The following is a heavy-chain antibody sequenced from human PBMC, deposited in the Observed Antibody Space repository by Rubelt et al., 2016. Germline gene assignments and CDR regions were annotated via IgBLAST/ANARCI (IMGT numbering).Heavy chain of an antibody. CDR2: IYRGGAT. V-gene: IGHV3-53*01. CDR1: GLTVSSNY. J-gene: IGHJ4*02. D-gene: IGHD2-21*02. CDR3: ASRPPDCDCGYLDY. Sequence: LREAGRSLRLSCAASGLTVSSNYMSWVRQAPGKGLECVSVIYRGGATYYADSVKGRFTISRDNSKNTLYLQMNSLRAEDTAVYYCASRPPDCDCGYLDYWGQGTLVTVSS.